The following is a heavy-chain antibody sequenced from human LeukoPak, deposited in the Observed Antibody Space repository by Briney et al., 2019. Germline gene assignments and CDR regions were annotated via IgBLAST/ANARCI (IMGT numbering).Heavy chain of an antibody. CDR1: GGSISGYY. V-gene: IGHV4-59*08. CDR2: IYYSGST. D-gene: IGHD3-10*01. Sequence: KPSETLSLTFTVSGGSISGYYWSWIRQPPGKGLEWIWYIYYSGSTNYNPSLKSRVTISVDTSKNQFSLKLSSVTAADTAVYYCARHGGSGSYYNCFDPWGQGTLVTVSS. CDR3: ARHGGSGSYYNCFDP. J-gene: IGHJ5*02.